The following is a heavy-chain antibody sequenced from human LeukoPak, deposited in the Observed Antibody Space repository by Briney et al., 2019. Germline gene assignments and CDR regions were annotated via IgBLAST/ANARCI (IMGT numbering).Heavy chain of an antibody. CDR3: ASLALHHSSSPTDQNWFDP. D-gene: IGHD6-6*01. Sequence: SETLSLTCAVYGGSFSGYYWSWIRQPPGKGLEWIGEINHSGSTNYNPSLKSRVTILVDTSKNQFSLKLSSVTAADTAVYYCASLALHHSSSPTDQNWFDPWGQGTLVTVSS. CDR1: GGSFSGYY. V-gene: IGHV4-34*01. J-gene: IGHJ5*02. CDR2: INHSGST.